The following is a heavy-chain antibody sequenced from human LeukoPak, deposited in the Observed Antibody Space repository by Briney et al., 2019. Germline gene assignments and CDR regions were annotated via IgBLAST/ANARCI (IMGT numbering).Heavy chain of an antibody. V-gene: IGHV3-48*01. D-gene: IGHD3-22*01. J-gene: IGHJ3*02. Sequence: GGSLRLSCAASGFTFSSYSMNWVRQAPGKGLEWVSYISSSSSTIYYADSVKGRFTISRDNAKNSLYLQMNSLRAEDTAVYYCANDDYYDSSGQLDAFDIWGQGTMVTVSS. CDR2: ISSSSSTI. CDR3: ANDDYYDSSGQLDAFDI. CDR1: GFTFSSYS.